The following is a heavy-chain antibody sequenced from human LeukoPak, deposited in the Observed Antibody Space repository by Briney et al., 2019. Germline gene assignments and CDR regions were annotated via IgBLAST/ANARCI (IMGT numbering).Heavy chain of an antibody. D-gene: IGHD3-10*01. CDR2: ISAYNGNT. CDR1: GYTFTSYG. Sequence: ASVKVSCKASGYTFTSYGISWVRQAPGQGLEWMGWISAYNGNTNYAQKFQGRVTMTRDTSTSTVYMELSSLRSEDTAFYYCARGQSDPSFGWFDPWGQGTLVTVSS. CDR3: ARGQSDPSFGWFDP. V-gene: IGHV1-18*01. J-gene: IGHJ5*02.